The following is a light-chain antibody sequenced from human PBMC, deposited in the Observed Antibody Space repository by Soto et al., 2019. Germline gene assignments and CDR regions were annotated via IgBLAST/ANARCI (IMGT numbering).Light chain of an antibody. CDR2: DVS. J-gene: IGLJ1*01. CDR1: SSDVGGYNF. V-gene: IGLV2-14*03. CDR3: SSYRIRSPPDYV. Sequence: QSVLTQPASVSGSPGQSITISCIGTSSDVGGYNFVSWYQQHPGEAPKLIIFDVSHRPSGISTRFSGSKSGNTASLTISELQAEDEADYHCSSYRIRSPPDYVFGTGTKLTVL.